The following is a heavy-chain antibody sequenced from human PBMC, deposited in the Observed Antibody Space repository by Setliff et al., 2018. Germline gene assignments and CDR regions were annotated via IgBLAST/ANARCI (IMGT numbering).Heavy chain of an antibody. CDR2: INPSGGST. V-gene: IGHV1-46*01. D-gene: IGHD6-19*01. J-gene: IGHJ4*02. CDR3: ARDAGGWNFDY. Sequence: ASVKVSCKASGYIFTSYNMHWVRQAPGQGLEWMGIINPSGGSTRYAQKLQGRVTMTRDTSTSTVYMELSSLRSEDTAVYYCARDAGGWNFDYWGQGTLVTSPQ. CDR1: GYIFTSYN.